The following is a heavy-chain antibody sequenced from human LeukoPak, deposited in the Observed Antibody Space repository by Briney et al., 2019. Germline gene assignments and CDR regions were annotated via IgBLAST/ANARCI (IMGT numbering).Heavy chain of an antibody. D-gene: IGHD1-26*01. J-gene: IGHJ5*02. V-gene: IGHV1-46*01. Sequence: ASVKVSCKASGYTFISYYMHWVRQAPGQGLEWMGLLNPTGGSTGYAQKFQGRVTMTRDMSTSTDYMELSSLRSEDTAIYYCARDNSVGDNAWWFDPWGQGTLVTVSS. CDR3: ARDNSVGDNAWWFDP. CDR1: GYTFISYY. CDR2: LNPTGGST.